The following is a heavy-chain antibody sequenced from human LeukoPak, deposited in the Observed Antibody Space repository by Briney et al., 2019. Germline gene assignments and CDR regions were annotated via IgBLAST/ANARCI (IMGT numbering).Heavy chain of an antibody. CDR3: ARHNVYDSRGGGRYYFDY. CDR2: ISHSGST. V-gene: IGHV4-38-2*01. J-gene: IGHJ4*02. CDR1: GYSISSGYH. D-gene: IGHD3-22*01. Sequence: SETLSLTCAVSGYSISSGYHWAWVRQPPGKGLGWIGSISHSGSTYYNPSLKSRVTISVDTSQNQFCVKLSTACAPNTAVYISARHNVYDSRGGGRYYFDYWGQGTLVTVSS.